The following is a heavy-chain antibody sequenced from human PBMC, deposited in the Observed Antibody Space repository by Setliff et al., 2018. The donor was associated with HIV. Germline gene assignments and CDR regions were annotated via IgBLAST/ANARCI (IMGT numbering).Heavy chain of an antibody. CDR1: GGSISSYY. CDR3: ARDSRMIMEGTDY. D-gene: IGHD3-16*01. Sequence: SETLSLTCTVSGGSISSYYWSWIRQPPGKGLEWIGYIYYSGTTNYNPSLKSRVTISADTSNNQFSLKLNSLTAADTAIYYCARDSRMIMEGTDYWGQGILVTVSS. J-gene: IGHJ4*02. V-gene: IGHV4-59*08. CDR2: IYYSGTT.